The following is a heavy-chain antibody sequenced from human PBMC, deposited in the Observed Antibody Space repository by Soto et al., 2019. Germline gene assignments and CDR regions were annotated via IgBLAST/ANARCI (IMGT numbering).Heavy chain of an antibody. J-gene: IGHJ6*03. CDR2: IYYSGST. Sequence: PSETLSLTCTVSGGSISSYYWSWIRQPPGKGLEWIGYIYYSGSTNYNPSLKSRVTISVDTSKNQFSLKLSSVTAADTAVYCCARGIYCSGGSCYFPRRDYYYYYMDVWGKGTTVTVSS. CDR1: GGSISSYY. V-gene: IGHV4-59*01. CDR3: ARGIYCSGGSCYFPRRDYYYYYMDV. D-gene: IGHD2-15*01.